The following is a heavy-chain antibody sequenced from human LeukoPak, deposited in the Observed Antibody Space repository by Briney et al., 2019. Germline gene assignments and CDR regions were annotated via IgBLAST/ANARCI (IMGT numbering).Heavy chain of an antibody. CDR2: ISSSGSYI. CDR1: GFTFSSYT. V-gene: IGHV3-21*01. CDR3: ARSKGMDV. J-gene: IGHJ6*02. Sequence: PGGSLRLSCAASGFTFSSYTMNWVRQAPGKGLEWVSSISSSGSYIYYADSVKGRFTISRDNAKNSLYLQMNSLRVEDTAVYHCARSKGMDVWGQGTTVPVSS.